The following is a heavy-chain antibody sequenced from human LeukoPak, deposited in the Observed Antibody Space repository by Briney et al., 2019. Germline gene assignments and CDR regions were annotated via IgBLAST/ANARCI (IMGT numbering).Heavy chain of an antibody. Sequence: GGSLRLSCAASGFTFSSYWMSWVRQAAGKGLEWVANIKQDGGEKYYVDSVKGRFTISRDNAKNSLYMKMNSLRAEDTAVYYCARDLMLVATIGWFDPWGQGTLVTVSS. J-gene: IGHJ5*02. V-gene: IGHV3-7*01. CDR1: GFTFSSYW. D-gene: IGHD5-12*01. CDR3: ARDLMLVATIGWFDP. CDR2: IKQDGGEK.